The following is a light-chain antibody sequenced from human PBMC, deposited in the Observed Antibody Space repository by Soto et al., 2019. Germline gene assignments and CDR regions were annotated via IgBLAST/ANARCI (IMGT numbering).Light chain of an antibody. CDR3: SSYAGSSIPVA. CDR1: SSDVGGYDF. V-gene: IGLV2-8*01. CDR2: DVT. J-gene: IGLJ2*01. Sequence: QSAPTQPPSASGSPGQSVTISCTGASSDVGGYDFVSWYQQHPGKAPKLMIYDVTKRPSGVPDRLSGSKSGNTASLTVSGLQADDDADYYCSSYAGSSIPVAFGGGTTLAVL.